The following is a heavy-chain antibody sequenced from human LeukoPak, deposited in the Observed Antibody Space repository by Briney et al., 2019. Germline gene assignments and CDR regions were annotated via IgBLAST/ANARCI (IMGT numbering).Heavy chain of an antibody. CDR1: GGSISSYY. Sequence: SETLSLTCTVSGGSISSYYWSWIRQPAGKGLEWIGRIYTSGSTNHNPSLKSRVTMSVDTSKNQFSLKLSSVTAADTAVYYCARGTVVVVPAALTTFDPWGQGTLVTVSS. CDR2: IYTSGST. J-gene: IGHJ5*02. D-gene: IGHD2-2*01. V-gene: IGHV4-4*07. CDR3: ARGTVVVVPAALTTFDP.